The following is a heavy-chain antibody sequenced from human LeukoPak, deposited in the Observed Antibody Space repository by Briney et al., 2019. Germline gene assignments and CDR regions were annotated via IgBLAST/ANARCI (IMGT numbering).Heavy chain of an antibody. CDR1: GFTFSSYA. J-gene: IGHJ6*02. D-gene: IGHD3-3*01. CDR3: ARAEYYDFWSGYYQPHYYYYGMDV. Sequence: GGSLRLSCAASGFTFSSYAMSWVRQAPGKGLEWVSAISGSGGSTYYGDSVKGRFTISRDNAKNTLYLQMNSLRAEDTAVYYCARAEYYDFWSGYYQPHYYYYGMDVWGQGTTVTVSS. CDR2: ISGSGGST. V-gene: IGHV3-23*01.